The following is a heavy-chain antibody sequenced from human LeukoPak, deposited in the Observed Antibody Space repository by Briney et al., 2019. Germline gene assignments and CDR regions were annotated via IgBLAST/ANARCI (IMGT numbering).Heavy chain of an antibody. J-gene: IGHJ6*03. CDR3: ARVGIGGPYYYYYMDV. D-gene: IGHD3-16*01. V-gene: IGHV1-46*01. Sequence: ASVKVSCKASGYTFTSYYMHWVRQAPGQGLEWMGIINPSGGSTSYAQKFQGRVTMTRDTSTSTVYMELSSLRSEDTAVYYCARVGIGGPYYYYYMDVWGKGTTVTISS. CDR2: INPSGGST. CDR1: GYTFTSYY.